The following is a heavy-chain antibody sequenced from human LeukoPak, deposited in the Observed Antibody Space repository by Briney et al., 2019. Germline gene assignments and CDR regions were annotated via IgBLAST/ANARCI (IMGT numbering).Heavy chain of an antibody. J-gene: IGHJ4*02. Sequence: GGSLRLSCAASGFTFDDYAMHCVRQAPGKGLEWVSGISWNSGSIGYADSVKGRFTISRDNAKNSLYLQMNSLRAEDTALYYCAKSGYYGSGSYYLPPYYFDYWGQGTLVTVSS. CDR1: GFTFDDYA. CDR2: ISWNSGSI. CDR3: AKSGYYGSGSYYLPPYYFDY. D-gene: IGHD3-10*01. V-gene: IGHV3-9*01.